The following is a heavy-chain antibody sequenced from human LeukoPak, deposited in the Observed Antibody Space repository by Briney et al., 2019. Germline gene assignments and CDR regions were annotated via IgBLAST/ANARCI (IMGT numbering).Heavy chain of an antibody. CDR1: GGSISSYY. V-gene: IGHV4-59*01. J-gene: IGHJ4*02. CDR3: ARSRGGRLFFDY. D-gene: IGHD3-16*01. CDR2: IYYSGST. Sequence: SETLSLTCTVSGGSISSYYWGWIRQPPGKGLEWIGYIYYSGSTNYNPSLKSRVTISVDTSKNQFSLKLSSVTAADTAVYYCARSRGGRLFFDYWGQGTLVTVSS.